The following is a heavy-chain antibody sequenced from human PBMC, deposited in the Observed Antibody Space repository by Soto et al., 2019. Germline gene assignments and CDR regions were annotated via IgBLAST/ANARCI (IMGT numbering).Heavy chain of an antibody. D-gene: IGHD3-22*01. CDR1: GYTLTELS. CDR3: ATVLGGGYWEYPDAFDI. J-gene: IGHJ3*02. Sequence: GASVKVSCKVSGYTLTELSMHWVRQAPGKGLEWMGGFDPEDGETIYAQKFQDRVTMTEDTSTDTAYMELSSLRSEDTAVYYCATVLGGGYWEYPDAFDIWGQGTMVTVSS. CDR2: FDPEDGET. V-gene: IGHV1-24*01.